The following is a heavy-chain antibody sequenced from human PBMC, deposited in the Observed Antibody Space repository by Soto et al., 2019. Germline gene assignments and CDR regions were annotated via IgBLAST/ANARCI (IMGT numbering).Heavy chain of an antibody. CDR2: ISGSGGST. D-gene: IGHD6-19*01. CDR3: AKDRGSGWYYFYDAFDI. CDR1: GFTFSSYA. V-gene: IGHV3-23*01. Sequence: GGSLRLSCAASGFTFSSYAMSWVRQAPGKGLEWVSAISGSGGSTYYADSVKGRFTISRDNSKNTLYLQMKSLRAEDTAVYYCAKDRGSGWYYFYDAFDIWGQGTMVTVSS. J-gene: IGHJ3*02.